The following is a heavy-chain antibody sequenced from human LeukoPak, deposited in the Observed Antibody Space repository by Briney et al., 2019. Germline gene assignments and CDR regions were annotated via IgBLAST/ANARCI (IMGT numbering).Heavy chain of an antibody. Sequence: PSQTLSPTCTVSGDSISSGSFYWSWIRQAAGKGLEWIGRVSSSGRTTYNPSLKSRLTISITTSKNQFSLKVTSVTASDTAMYYCARGLMKDFWSGYFPPFFDYWGQGTLVTVSS. CDR1: GDSISSGSFY. J-gene: IGHJ4*02. V-gene: IGHV4-61*02. CDR3: ARGLMKDFWSGYFPPFFDY. CDR2: VSSSGRT. D-gene: IGHD3-3*01.